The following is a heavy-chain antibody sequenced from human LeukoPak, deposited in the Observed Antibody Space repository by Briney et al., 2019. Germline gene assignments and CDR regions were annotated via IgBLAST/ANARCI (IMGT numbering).Heavy chain of an antibody. Sequence: GGSLRLSCAASGFTFSSYAMSWVRQAPGKGLEWVSAISGSGGSTYYTDSVKGRFTISRDNSKNTLYLQMNSLRAEDTAVYYCAKDPSGAAQIRYYYYYGMDVWGQGTTVTVSS. CDR2: ISGSGGST. D-gene: IGHD6-6*01. CDR3: AKDPSGAAQIRYYYYYGMDV. V-gene: IGHV3-23*01. J-gene: IGHJ6*02. CDR1: GFTFSSYA.